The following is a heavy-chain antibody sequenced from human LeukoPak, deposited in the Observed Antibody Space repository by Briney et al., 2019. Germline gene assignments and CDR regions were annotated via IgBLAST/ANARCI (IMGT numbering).Heavy chain of an antibody. J-gene: IGHJ6*03. Sequence: ASVKVSCKASGYTFTGYYMHWVRQAPGQGLEWMGWINPNSGGTNYAQKFQGRVTMTRDTSISTAYMELSRLRSDDTAVYYCARVEKRYYGLGSYFFWSYYYYYMDVWGKGTTVTISS. CDR1: GYTFTGYY. CDR3: ARVEKRYYGLGSYFFWSYYYYYMDV. CDR2: INPNSGGT. V-gene: IGHV1-2*02. D-gene: IGHD3-10*01.